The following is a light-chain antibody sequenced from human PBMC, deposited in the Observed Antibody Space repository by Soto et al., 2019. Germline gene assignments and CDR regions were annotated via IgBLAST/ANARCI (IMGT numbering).Light chain of an antibody. Sequence: QSVLTQPASVSGSPGQSITISCTGTSSDVGGYNYGSWYQQHPGKAPKLMIYDVSNRPSGVSNRFSGSKSGNTASLTISGLQVEDEPDYYCSSYTSSSTLVVFGRGTKLTVL. J-gene: IGLJ3*02. CDR3: SSYTSSSTLVV. CDR1: SSDVGGYNY. CDR2: DVS. V-gene: IGLV2-14*01.